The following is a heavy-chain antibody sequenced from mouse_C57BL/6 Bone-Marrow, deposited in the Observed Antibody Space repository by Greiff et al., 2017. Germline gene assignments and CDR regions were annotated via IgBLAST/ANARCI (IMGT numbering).Heavy chain of an antibody. CDR1: GFTFSSYA. V-gene: IGHV5-9-1*02. Sequence: DVQLVESGEGLVKPGGSLKLSCAASGFTFSSYAMSWVRQTPEKRLEWVAYISSGGDYIYYADTVKGRFTISRDNARNTLYLQMSSLKSEDTAMYYCTREVPYYYAMDYWGQGTSVTVSS. CDR2: ISSGGDYI. J-gene: IGHJ4*01. CDR3: TREVPYYYAMDY.